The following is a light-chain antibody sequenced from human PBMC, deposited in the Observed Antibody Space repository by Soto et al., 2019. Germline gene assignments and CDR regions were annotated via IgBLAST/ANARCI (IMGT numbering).Light chain of an antibody. J-gene: IGKJ1*01. CDR3: QQYYIYAT. CDR2: RSS. V-gene: IGKV1-5*03. Sequence: DIQMTQSPSTLSASVGDRVTITCRASQTISNYLTWYQQRPGKAPKLLIYRSSILQNGVPSRFSGSGSGTEFTLNISSLQPDDFATYYCQQYYIYATFGQGTRVEI. CDR1: QTISNY.